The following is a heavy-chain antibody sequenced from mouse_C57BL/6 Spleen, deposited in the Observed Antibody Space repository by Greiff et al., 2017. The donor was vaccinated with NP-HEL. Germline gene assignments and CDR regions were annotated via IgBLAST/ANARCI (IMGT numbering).Heavy chain of an antibody. J-gene: IGHJ4*01. CDR1: GYTFTSYW. V-gene: IGHV1-52*01. CDR3: ARGGEYYAMDY. Sequence: VQLKQPGAELVRPGSSVKLSCKASGYTFTSYWMHWVKQRPIQGLEWIGNIDPSDSETHYNQKFKDKATLTVDKSSSTAYMQLSSLTSEDSAVYYCARGGEYYAMDYWGQGTSVTVSS. CDR2: IDPSDSET.